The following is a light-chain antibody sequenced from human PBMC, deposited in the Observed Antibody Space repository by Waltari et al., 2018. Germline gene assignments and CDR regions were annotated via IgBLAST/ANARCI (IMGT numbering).Light chain of an antibody. J-gene: IGLJ2*01. CDR2: VNRDGSH. CDR3: QAWGTGIVL. V-gene: IGLV4-69*01. Sequence: QLVLTQSPSASASLGASAKLTCTLSSGHSSNAIAWHQQQSEKGPRYLMKVNRDGSHSKGDGIPVRFSGSSSGAERFRTISSLQSEDEADYYCQAWGTGIVLFGGGTKLTVL. CDR1: SGHSSNA.